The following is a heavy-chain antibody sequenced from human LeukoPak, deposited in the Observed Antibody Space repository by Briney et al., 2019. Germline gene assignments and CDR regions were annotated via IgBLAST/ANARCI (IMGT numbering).Heavy chain of an antibody. J-gene: IGHJ4*02. CDR2: IYASGST. D-gene: IGHD5-18*01. V-gene: IGHV4-61*02. Sequence: PSQTLSLTCTVSGASTSSGTYYWSWIRQPAGKGLEWIGRIYASGSTNYNPSLKSRVTISVDTSKNQFSLKLSSVTAADTAVYYCARAAGIQLGFDYWGQGTLVTVSS. CDR1: GASTSSGTYY. CDR3: ARAAGIQLGFDY.